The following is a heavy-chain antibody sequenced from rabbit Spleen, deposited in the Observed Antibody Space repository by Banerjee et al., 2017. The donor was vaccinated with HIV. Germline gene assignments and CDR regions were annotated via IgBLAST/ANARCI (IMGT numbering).Heavy chain of an antibody. J-gene: IGHJ4*01. CDR3: ARDAGSGHYIDAYFDL. CDR2: IDTNDGDT. CDR1: GVSFSNSYY. V-gene: IGHV1S40*01. D-gene: IGHD8-1*01. Sequence: QSLEESGGDLVQPEGSLTLTCTASGVSFSNSYYVCWVRQAPGKGLEWIACIDTNDGDTDYANWAKGRFTISKTSSTTVTLQMTSLTVADTATYFCARDAGSGHYIDAYFDLWGQGTLVTVS.